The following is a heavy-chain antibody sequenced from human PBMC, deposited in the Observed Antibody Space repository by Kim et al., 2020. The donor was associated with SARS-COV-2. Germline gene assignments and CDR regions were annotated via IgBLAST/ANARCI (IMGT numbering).Heavy chain of an antibody. CDR1: GFSVNNKY. CDR2: LYTTDTT. Sequence: GGSLRLSCAASGFSVNNKYMSWVRQAPGKGLECVSVLYTTDTTYYADSVKGRFTIYRDNSKNTVYLQMNSLRAEDTAVYYCAKSRGSASRALDSWGQGTLVTVSS. D-gene: IGHD3-10*01. CDR3: AKSRGSASRALDS. J-gene: IGHJ4*02. V-gene: IGHV3-53*01.